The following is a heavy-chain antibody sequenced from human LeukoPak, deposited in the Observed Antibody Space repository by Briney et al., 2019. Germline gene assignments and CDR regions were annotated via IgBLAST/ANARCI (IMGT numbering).Heavy chain of an antibody. CDR2: ISAYNGNT. CDR3: AREPVQQETRFTRNYYYYYGMDV. Sequence: ASVKVSCKASGYTFTSYGISWVRQAPGQGLEWMGWISAYNGNTNYAQKLQGRVTMTTDTSTSTAYMELRSLRSDDTAVYYCAREPVQQETRFTRNYYYYYGMDVWGQGTTVTVSS. V-gene: IGHV1-18*01. CDR1: GYTFTSYG. J-gene: IGHJ6*02. D-gene: IGHD1-1*01.